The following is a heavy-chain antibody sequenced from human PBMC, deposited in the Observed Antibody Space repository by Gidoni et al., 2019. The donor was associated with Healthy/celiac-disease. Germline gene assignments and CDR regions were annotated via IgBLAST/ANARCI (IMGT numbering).Heavy chain of an antibody. CDR1: GGTFSSYA. CDR2: IIPILGIA. D-gene: IGHD3-22*01. J-gene: IGHJ3*02. CDR3: AREDLQYYYDSSGYYHESNAFDI. V-gene: IGHV1-69*09. Sequence: QVQLVQSGAEVKKPGSSVKVSCTASGGTFSSYAISWVRPAPGQGLEWMGRIIPILGIANYAQKFQGRVTITADKSTSTAYMELSSLRSEDTAVYYCAREDLQYYYDSSGYYHESNAFDIWGQGTVVTVSS.